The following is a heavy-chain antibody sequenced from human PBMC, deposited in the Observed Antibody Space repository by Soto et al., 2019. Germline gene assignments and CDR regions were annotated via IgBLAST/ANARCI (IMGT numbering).Heavy chain of an antibody. Sequence: QVQLVESGGGVVQPGRSLRLSCAASGFTFSSYAMHWVRQAPGKGLEWVAVISYDGSNKYYADSVKGRFTISRDNSKNTLYLQMNRLRAEDTAVYYCARVSPTPLSFWQIVGATTRIGGPDYWGQGTLDTVSS. D-gene: IGHD1-26*01. J-gene: IGHJ4*02. CDR3: ARVSPTPLSFWQIVGATTRIGGPDY. CDR2: ISYDGSNK. CDR1: GFTFSSYA. V-gene: IGHV3-30-3*01.